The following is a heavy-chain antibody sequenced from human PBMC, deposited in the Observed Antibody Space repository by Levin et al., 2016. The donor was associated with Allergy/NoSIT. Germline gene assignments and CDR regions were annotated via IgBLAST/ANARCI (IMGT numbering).Heavy chain of an antibody. D-gene: IGHD3-3*01. V-gene: IGHV1-69*13. CDR2: IIPIFGTA. CDR3: ARDPGAYDFWSGYLDY. J-gene: IGHJ4*02. Sequence: SVKVSCKASGGTFSSYAISWVRQAPGQGLEWMGGIIPIFGTANYAQKFQGRVTITADESTSTAYMELSSLRAEDTAVYYCARDPGAYDFWSGYLDYWGQGTLVTVSS. CDR1: GGTFSSYA.